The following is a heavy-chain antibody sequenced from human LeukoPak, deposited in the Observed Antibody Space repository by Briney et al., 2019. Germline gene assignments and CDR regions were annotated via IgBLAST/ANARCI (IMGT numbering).Heavy chain of an antibody. CDR3: ARVEREYWNDLPFNYYYMDV. Sequence: PSETLSLTCAVYGGSFSSYYWSWIRQPPGKGLEWIGYIYYSGSTNYNPSLKSRVTISVDTSKNQFSLKLSSVTAADTAVYYCARVEREYWNDLPFNYYYMDVWGKGTTVTVSS. CDR1: GGSFSSYY. V-gene: IGHV4-59*01. D-gene: IGHD1-1*01. CDR2: IYYSGST. J-gene: IGHJ6*03.